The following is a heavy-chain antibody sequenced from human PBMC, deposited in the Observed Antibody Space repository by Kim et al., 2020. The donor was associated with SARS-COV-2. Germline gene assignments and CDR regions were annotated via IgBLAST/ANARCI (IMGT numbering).Heavy chain of an antibody. CDR1: GFTFSDYY. Sequence: GGSLRLSCAASGFTFSDYYMSWIRQAPGKGLEWVSYISSSGSTIYYADSVKGRFTISRDNAKNSLYLQMNSLRAEDTAVYYCASQIREYSYGYYYGMDVWGQGTTVTVPS. CDR2: ISSSGSTI. J-gene: IGHJ6*02. CDR3: ASQIREYSYGYYYGMDV. D-gene: IGHD5-18*01. V-gene: IGHV3-11*01.